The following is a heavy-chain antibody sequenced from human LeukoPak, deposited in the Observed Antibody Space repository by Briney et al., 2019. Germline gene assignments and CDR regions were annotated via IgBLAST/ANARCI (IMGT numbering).Heavy chain of an antibody. V-gene: IGHV3-23*01. Sequence: PGGSLRLSCAASGFTLSNNGMTWIRRAPGKGLEWVSAVGGSGDITYYSNSVKGRFTVSRDNSKNTLYLQMSSLRVDDTAVYYCANTAGYFDHWGQGTLVTVSS. CDR3: ANTAGYFDH. CDR2: VGGSGDIT. CDR1: GFTLSNNG. J-gene: IGHJ4*02.